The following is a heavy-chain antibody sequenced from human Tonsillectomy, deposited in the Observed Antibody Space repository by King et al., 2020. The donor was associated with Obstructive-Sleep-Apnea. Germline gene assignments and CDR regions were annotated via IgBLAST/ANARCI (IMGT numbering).Heavy chain of an antibody. Sequence: VQLVESGGGLVQPGGSLRLSCVASGFTVSSNYMSWVRQAPGKGLEWLSVIYSGGTTYYADSVKGRFTISRDNSKNTLFLQMNSLRVVDTAVYYCARGHYDILTGYYSSPWGQGTLVTVSS. J-gene: IGHJ5*02. D-gene: IGHD3-9*01. CDR2: IYSGGTT. CDR1: GFTVSSNY. CDR3: ARGHYDILTGYYSSP. V-gene: IGHV3-66*01.